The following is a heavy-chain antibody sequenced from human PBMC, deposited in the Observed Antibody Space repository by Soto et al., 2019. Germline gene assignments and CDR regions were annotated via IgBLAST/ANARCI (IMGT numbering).Heavy chain of an antibody. Sequence: ASVKGSCKAPRDSFTSYYINWVRQAPGQGLEWMGVINPHGGSTAYAQKFKGRVTLTRDTSASTVYMEVSSLTSEDTAMYYCARSSGGNFGIIIEGTNWFAPWGQGTLVTVS. V-gene: IGHV1-46*01. J-gene: IGHJ5*02. CDR1: RDSFTSYY. CDR3: ARSSGGNFGIIIEGTNWFAP. D-gene: IGHD1-26*01. CDR2: INPHGGST.